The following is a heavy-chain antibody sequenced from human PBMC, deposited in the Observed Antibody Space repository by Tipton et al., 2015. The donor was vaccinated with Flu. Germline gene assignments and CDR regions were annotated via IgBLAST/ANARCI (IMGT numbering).Heavy chain of an antibody. CDR1: GGSISSYY. J-gene: IGHJ3*02. CDR3: ARHRLVGATLNDAFDI. D-gene: IGHD1-26*01. CDR2: IYYRGST. V-gene: IGHV4-59*08. Sequence: TLSLTCTVSGGSISSYYWSWIRQPPGKGLEWIGYIYYRGSTNYNPSLKSRVTISVDTSKNQFSLKLSSVTAADTAVYYCARHRLVGATLNDAFDIWGQGTMVTVSS.